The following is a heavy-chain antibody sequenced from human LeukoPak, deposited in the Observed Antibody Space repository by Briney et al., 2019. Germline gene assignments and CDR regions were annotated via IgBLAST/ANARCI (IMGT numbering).Heavy chain of an antibody. D-gene: IGHD3-10*01. CDR3: VKSRGPLVRGYHFDY. J-gene: IGHJ4*02. V-gene: IGHV3-64D*06. CDR2: ISVNGGNT. CDR1: GLTFSNFA. Sequence: GGSLRLSCSAAGLTFSNFAMHWVRQAPGKRLEYVSSISVNGGNTYYADSVKGRFTISRANTKNTLSLQMSSLRLEDTAIYYCVKSRGPLVRGYHFDYWGQGNLVTASS.